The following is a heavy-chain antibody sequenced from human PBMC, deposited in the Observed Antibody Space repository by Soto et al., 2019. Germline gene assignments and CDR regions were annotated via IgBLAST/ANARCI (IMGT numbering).Heavy chain of an antibody. D-gene: IGHD5-18*01. CDR2: IGGSGEST. Sequence: PGGSLRLSCSASGFTFSSYAMNWVRQAPGKGLEWVSGIGGSGESTYYPDSVKGRFTISRDNSKNTLYLEMNSLRVEDTAVYYCAKVMVKNWFDPWGQGTLVTVSS. CDR3: AKVMVKNWFDP. CDR1: GFTFSSYA. J-gene: IGHJ5*02. V-gene: IGHV3-23*01.